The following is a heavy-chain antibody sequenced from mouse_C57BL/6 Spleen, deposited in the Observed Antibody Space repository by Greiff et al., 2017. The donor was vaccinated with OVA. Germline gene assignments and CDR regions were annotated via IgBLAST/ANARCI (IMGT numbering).Heavy chain of an antibody. CDR1: GFTFSSYT. J-gene: IGHJ3*01. CDR2: ISGVGGNT. Sequence: EVQLVESGGGLVKPGGSLKLSCAASGFTFSSYTMSWVRQTPEKRLEWVATISGVGGNTYYPDSVKGRFTISRDNAKNTLYLQMSSLRSEDTALYYCARAPLYYGSSYGTWFAYWGQGTLVTVSA. V-gene: IGHV5-9*01. CDR3: ARAPLYYGSSYGTWFAY. D-gene: IGHD1-1*01.